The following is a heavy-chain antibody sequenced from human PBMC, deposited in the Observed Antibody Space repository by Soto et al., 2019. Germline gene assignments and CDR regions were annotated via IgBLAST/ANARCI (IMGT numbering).Heavy chain of an antibody. CDR2: ISAYNGNT. CDR3: AIDVTTATTEIDY. V-gene: IGHV1-18*04. Sequence: ASVKVSCKASGYTFTSYGISWVRRAPGQGLEWMVWISAYNGNTNYAQKLQGRVTMTTDTSTSTAYMELRSLRSDDTAVSYCAIDVTTATTEIDYRGQATLLTLSS. J-gene: IGHJ4*02. CDR1: GYTFTSYG. D-gene: IGHD4-17*01.